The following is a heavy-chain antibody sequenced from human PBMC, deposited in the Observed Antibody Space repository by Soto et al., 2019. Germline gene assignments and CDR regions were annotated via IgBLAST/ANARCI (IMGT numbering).Heavy chain of an antibody. CDR2: ITSSGSST. D-gene: IGHD5-12*01. CDR1: GFIFSDYA. J-gene: IGHJ4*02. CDR3: AKGVEGYVVSSFES. Sequence: PGGSLRLSCAASGFIFSDYAMTWVRQTPGKGLEWVSAITSSGSSTYFADTLKGRITISRGNSKNTLSLQMDSLRVEDTAIYYCAKGVEGYVVSSFESWGQGALVTVSS. V-gene: IGHV3-23*01.